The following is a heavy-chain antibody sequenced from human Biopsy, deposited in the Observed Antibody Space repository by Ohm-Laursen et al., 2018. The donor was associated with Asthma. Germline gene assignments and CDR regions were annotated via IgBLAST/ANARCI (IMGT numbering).Heavy chain of an antibody. Sequence: SVKVSCKPLGGTFNTYVIGWVRQAPGQGLEWMGGINPVFGTTTYPQKFQDRVTITADDSTSTVYMELSSLRSEDTAVYYCARKAGSCISRTCYSLDFWGHGTLVTVSS. CDR1: GGTFNTYV. J-gene: IGHJ4*01. CDR3: ARKAGSCISRTCYSLDF. V-gene: IGHV1-69*13. CDR2: INPVFGTT. D-gene: IGHD2-2*01.